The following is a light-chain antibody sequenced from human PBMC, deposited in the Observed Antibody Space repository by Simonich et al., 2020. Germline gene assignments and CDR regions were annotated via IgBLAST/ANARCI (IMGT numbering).Light chain of an antibody. CDR1: QSVSSIY. Sequence: EIVLTQSPGTLSLSPGERATLSCRASQSVSSIYLAWYLQKPGPAPRLLIYGASSRATGIPDRFSGSGSVTDFTLTISRLEPEDFAVYYCQQYGSSLFTFGPGTKVDIK. CDR2: GAS. V-gene: IGKV3-20*01. CDR3: QQYGSSLFT. J-gene: IGKJ3*01.